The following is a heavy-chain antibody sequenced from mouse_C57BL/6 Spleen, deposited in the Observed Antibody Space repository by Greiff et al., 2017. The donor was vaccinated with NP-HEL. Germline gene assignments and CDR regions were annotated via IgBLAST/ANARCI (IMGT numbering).Heavy chain of an antibody. Sequence: QVQLQQPGAELVKPGASVKLSRKASGYTFTSYWMHWVKQRPGQGLEWIGMIHPNSGSTNYNEKFKSKATLTVDKSSSTAYMQLSSLTSEDSAVYYCARREGYDVFAYWGQGTLVTVSA. CDR1: GYTFTSYW. CDR3: ARREGYDVFAY. CDR2: IHPNSGST. J-gene: IGHJ3*01. D-gene: IGHD2-2*01. V-gene: IGHV1-64*01.